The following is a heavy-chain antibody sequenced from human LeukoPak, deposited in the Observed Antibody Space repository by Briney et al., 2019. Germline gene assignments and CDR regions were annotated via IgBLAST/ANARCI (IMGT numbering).Heavy chain of an antibody. D-gene: IGHD3-10*01. CDR1: GGPISSYY. CDR2: IYYSGST. V-gene: IGHV4-59*01. Sequence: PSETLSLTCTVSGGPISSYYWSWIRQPPGEGLEWIGYIYYSGSTNYNPSLKSRVTISVDTSKNQFSLKLSSVTAADTAVYYCARVGSGGFGGFDYWGQGTLVTVSS. CDR3: ARVGSGGFGGFDY. J-gene: IGHJ4*02.